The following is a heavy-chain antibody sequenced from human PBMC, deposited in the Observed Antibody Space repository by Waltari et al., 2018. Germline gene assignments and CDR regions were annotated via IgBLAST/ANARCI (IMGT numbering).Heavy chain of an antibody. Sequence: QVQLVQSGAEVMKPGSSVKVSCKASGGTFSSYPISWVRQAPGQGLEWMGGIIPIFGTANYAQKFQGRVTITADESTSTAYMELSSLRSEDTAVYYCASYGDPPTGLDYWGQGTLVTVSS. V-gene: IGHV1-69*12. CDR2: IIPIFGTA. CDR3: ASYGDPPTGLDY. CDR1: GGTFSSYP. J-gene: IGHJ4*02. D-gene: IGHD4-17*01.